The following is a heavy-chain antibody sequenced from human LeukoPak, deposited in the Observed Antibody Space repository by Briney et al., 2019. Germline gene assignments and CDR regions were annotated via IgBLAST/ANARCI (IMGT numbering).Heavy chain of an antibody. J-gene: IGHJ5*02. D-gene: IGHD2-15*01. CDR3: ARKLGYCSGGSCYPNWFDP. CDR2: IKQDGSEK. V-gene: IGHV3-7*01. CDR1: GFTFTNYW. Sequence: GGSLRLSCAASGFTFTNYWMTWVRQAPGKGLEWVANIKQDGSEKYYVDSVKGRFTISRDNAKNSLYLQMNSLRAEDTAVYYCARKLGYCSGGSCYPNWFDPWGQGTLVTVSS.